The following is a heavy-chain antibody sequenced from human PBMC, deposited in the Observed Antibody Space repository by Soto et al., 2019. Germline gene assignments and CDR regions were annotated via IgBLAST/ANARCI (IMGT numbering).Heavy chain of an antibody. V-gene: IGHV2-26*01. J-gene: IGHJ4*02. Sequence: QVTLKASGPVLVKPTETLTLTCTVSGFSLSKARMGVSWIRQPPGKALEWLAHIFWNDERSYNTSLKSRLTISRDTSKSQVVLTMTNVDPVDTGTYICARALREELPIYDFDSWGQGTLVTVSS. CDR3: ARALREELPIYDFDS. CDR2: IFWNDER. D-gene: IGHD1-7*01. CDR1: GFSLSKARMG.